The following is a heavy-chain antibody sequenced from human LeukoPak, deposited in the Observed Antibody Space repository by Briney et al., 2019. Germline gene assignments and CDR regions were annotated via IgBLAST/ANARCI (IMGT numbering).Heavy chain of an antibody. CDR3: ARSDYYDSTRPDAFDI. D-gene: IGHD3-22*01. Sequence: PSETLSLTCTVSGGSFSSENYFWSWIRQHPGEGLEWIGYIFYSGSTYYNPSLKSRVTISVDTSKNQFSLRLNSVTAADTAVYYCARSDYYDSTRPDAFDIWGQGTMVTVSS. J-gene: IGHJ3*02. CDR2: IFYSGST. CDR1: GGSFSSENYF. V-gene: IGHV4-31*03.